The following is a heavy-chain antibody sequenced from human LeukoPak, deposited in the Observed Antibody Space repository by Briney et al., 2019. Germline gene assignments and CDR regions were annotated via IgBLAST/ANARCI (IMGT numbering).Heavy chain of an antibody. Sequence: GGSLRLSCAASGFTFNNYAMSWVRQAPGKGLEWVSGIGTSGSSTYYADSVKGRFTISRDNSKNTLYLQMDSLRAEDTAIYFCVKVSSCCLGSLNYWGQGTLVTVSS. J-gene: IGHJ4*02. V-gene: IGHV3-23*01. CDR3: VKVSSCCLGSLNY. CDR2: IGTSGSST. D-gene: IGHD6-19*01. CDR1: GFTFNNYA.